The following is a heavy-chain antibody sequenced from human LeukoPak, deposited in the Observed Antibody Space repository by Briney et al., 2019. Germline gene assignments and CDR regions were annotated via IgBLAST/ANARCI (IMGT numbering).Heavy chain of an antibody. D-gene: IGHD6-13*01. Sequence: ASVKVSCKASGGTFSSYAISWVRQAPGQGLEWMGGIIPIFGTANYAQKFQGRVTITADESTSTAYMELSSLRSEDTAVYYCARGRLAAAGDYYYYYYMDVWGKGTTVTVSS. CDR3: ARGRLAAAGDYYYYYYMDV. J-gene: IGHJ6*03. CDR1: GGTFSSYA. CDR2: IIPIFGTA. V-gene: IGHV1-69*13.